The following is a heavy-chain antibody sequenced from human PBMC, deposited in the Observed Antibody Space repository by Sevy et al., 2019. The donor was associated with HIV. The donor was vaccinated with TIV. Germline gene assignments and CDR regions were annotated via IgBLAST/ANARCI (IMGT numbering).Heavy chain of an antibody. V-gene: IGHV3-7*01. Sequence: GGSLRLSCAASGFTFSDSWMHWVRQAPGKGLEWVANINQDGNEKYYVDSVKGRFTISRDNAKNSLYLQMNSLRGDDTAVYYCATLSVGYWGQGTLVTVSS. J-gene: IGHJ4*02. CDR2: INQDGNEK. CDR3: ATLSVGY. CDR1: GFTFSDSW.